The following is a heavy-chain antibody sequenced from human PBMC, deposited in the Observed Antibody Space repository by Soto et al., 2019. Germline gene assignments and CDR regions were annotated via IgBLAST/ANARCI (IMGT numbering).Heavy chain of an antibody. V-gene: IGHV4-30-4*01. CDR2: IYHSGST. CDR1: GCYISSGDYY. Sequence: SETLSLTCTVSGCYISSGDYYWRWIRQSPGKGLEWIGYIYHSGSTSYNPSLRSRVTMSVDTSKNQFSLELSSVTPADTAVFFCARARRYTSSWYFFDSWGQGTLVTVSS. CDR3: ARARRYTSSWYFFDS. J-gene: IGHJ4*02. D-gene: IGHD6-13*01.